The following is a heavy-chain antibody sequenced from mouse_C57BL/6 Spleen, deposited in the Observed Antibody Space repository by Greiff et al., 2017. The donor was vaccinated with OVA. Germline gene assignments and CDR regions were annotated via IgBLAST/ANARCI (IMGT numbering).Heavy chain of an antibody. CDR3: ARSPDGYYSWFAY. CDR2: IYPGSGST. CDR1: GYTFTSYW. D-gene: IGHD2-3*01. V-gene: IGHV1-55*01. J-gene: IGHJ3*01. Sequence: QVQLQQPGAELVKPGASVKMSCKASGYTFTSYWITWVKQRPGQGLEWIGDIYPGSGSTNYNEKFKSKATLTVDTSSSTAYMQLSSQTSEDSAVYYCARSPDGYYSWFAYWGQGTLVTVSA.